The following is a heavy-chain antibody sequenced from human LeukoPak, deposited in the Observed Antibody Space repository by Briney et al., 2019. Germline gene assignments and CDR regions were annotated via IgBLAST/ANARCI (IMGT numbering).Heavy chain of an antibody. CDR1: GGSISSSSYY. J-gene: IGHJ5*02. D-gene: IGHD3-10*01. CDR2: IYYSGST. Sequence: SETLSLTCTVSGGSISSSSYYWGWIRQPPGKGLEWIGSIYYSGSTNYNPSLKSRVTISVDTSKNQFSLKLSSVTAADTAVYYCARVFPIGVRGAPYNWFDPWGQGTLVTVSS. CDR3: ARVFPIGVRGAPYNWFDP. V-gene: IGHV4-39*07.